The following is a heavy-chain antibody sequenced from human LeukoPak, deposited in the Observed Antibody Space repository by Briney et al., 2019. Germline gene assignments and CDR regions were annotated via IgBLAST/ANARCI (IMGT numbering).Heavy chain of an antibody. CDR1: GFIFSSYS. Sequence: GGSLRLSCAASGFIFSSYSMSWVRQAPGQGLEWVSSISSTISYKYYADSMKGRFTVSRDNARNSLYLQMNSLRAEDTAVYYCARVKKCSGYIDAFDMWGQGTMVTVSS. V-gene: IGHV3-21*01. CDR2: ISSTISYK. D-gene: IGHD3-22*01. CDR3: ARVKKCSGYIDAFDM. J-gene: IGHJ3*02.